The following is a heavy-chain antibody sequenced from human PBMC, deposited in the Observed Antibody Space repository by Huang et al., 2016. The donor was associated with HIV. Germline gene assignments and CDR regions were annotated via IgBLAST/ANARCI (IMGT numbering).Heavy chain of an antibody. J-gene: IGHJ6*03. V-gene: IGHV3-30*02. CDR1: GFTFSSYG. CDR2: MRFDGSKK. D-gene: IGHD3-10*01. CDR3: AKDPYYYGSGSPMDV. Sequence: QVQLVESGGGVVQPGGSLRLSCAASGFTFSSYGMHWVRQAPGKGLEWVAFMRFDGSKKYYADSVNGRFTISRDNSKNTLYLQMNSLRTEDTAVYYCAKDPYYYGSGSPMDVWGKGTTVTVSS.